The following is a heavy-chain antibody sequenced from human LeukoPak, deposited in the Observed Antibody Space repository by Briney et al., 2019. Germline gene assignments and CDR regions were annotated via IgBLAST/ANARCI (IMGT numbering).Heavy chain of an antibody. Sequence: GGSLRLSCAASGFTVSSNYMSWVRQAPGKGLEWVSVIYSGGSTYYADSVKGRFTISRDNSKNTLYLQMNSLRAEDTAVYYCATTVTGYSSGWFTRSAYYYYYMDVWGKGTTVTVSS. CDR3: ATTVTGYSSGWFTRSAYYYYYMDV. CDR2: IYSGGST. J-gene: IGHJ6*03. CDR1: GFTVSSNY. V-gene: IGHV3-53*01. D-gene: IGHD6-19*01.